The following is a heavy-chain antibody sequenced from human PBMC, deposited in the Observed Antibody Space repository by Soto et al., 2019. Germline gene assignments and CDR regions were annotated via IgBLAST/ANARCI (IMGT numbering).Heavy chain of an antibody. Sequence: QVQLVQSGAEVKKPGASVKVSCKASGYIFTGYYMHWLRQAPGQGLERMGWFNPNSGGTKYAQKFQGRVTMTNGTSINTAYMELSGLISDDTAVYYCARGDFDSSANYYAGWFDPWGQGTLVTVSS. CDR3: ARGDFDSSANYYAGWFDP. D-gene: IGHD3-22*01. J-gene: IGHJ5*02. CDR1: GYIFTGYY. V-gene: IGHV1-2*02. CDR2: FNPNSGGT.